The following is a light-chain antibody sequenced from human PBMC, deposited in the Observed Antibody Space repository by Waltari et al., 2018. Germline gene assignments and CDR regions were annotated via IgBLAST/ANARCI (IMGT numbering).Light chain of an antibody. CDR3: QQYNDWPRT. Sequence: EIVMTQSPATLSVSPGEGATLSCRASQSVSRDLAWYQQKPGQAPRLLISGASTRATDIPGRFTGSGSGTDFTLTITSLQSGDVAVYYCQQYNDWPRTFGGGTKVEIK. CDR2: GAS. J-gene: IGKJ4*01. CDR1: QSVSRD. V-gene: IGKV3-15*01.